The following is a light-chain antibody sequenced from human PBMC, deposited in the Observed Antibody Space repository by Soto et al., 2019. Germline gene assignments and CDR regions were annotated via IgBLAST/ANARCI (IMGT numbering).Light chain of an antibody. Sequence: QSALTQPASVSGSPGQPITISCTGTSSDVGGYNYVSWYQQHPGKAPKLMIYDVRNRPSGVSNRFSGSKSGNTASLTISGLQAEDDADYYCSSYTTINTRVFGTGTKLTVL. CDR3: SSYTTINTRV. CDR2: DVR. CDR1: SSDVGGYNY. V-gene: IGLV2-14*01. J-gene: IGLJ1*01.